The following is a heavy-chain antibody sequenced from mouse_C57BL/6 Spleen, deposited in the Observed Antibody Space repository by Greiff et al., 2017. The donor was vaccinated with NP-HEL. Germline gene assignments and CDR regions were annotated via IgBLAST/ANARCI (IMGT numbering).Heavy chain of an antibody. CDR3: TPGGGYYGGRVYSFDY. D-gene: IGHD1-1*01. V-gene: IGHV14-4*01. CDR1: GFNIKDDY. Sequence: VQLKQSGAELVRPGASVKLSCTASGFNIKDDYMHWVKQRPEQGLEWIGWIDPENGDTEYASKFQGKATITADTSSNTAYLQLSSLTSEDTAVYYCTPGGGYYGGRVYSFDYWGQGTTLTVSS. J-gene: IGHJ2*01. CDR2: IDPENGDT.